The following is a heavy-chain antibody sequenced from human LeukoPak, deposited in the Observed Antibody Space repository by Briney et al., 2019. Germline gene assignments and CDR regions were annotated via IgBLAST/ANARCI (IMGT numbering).Heavy chain of an antibody. J-gene: IGHJ4*02. V-gene: IGHV4-39*07. CDR2: IYYSGST. Sequence: SETLSLTCTVSGGSISSSSYYWGWIRQPPGKGLEWIGSIYYSGSTYYNPSLKSRATISVDTSKNQFSLKLSSVTAADTAVYYCARSYGSGSGFDYWGQGTLVTVSS. CDR1: GGSISSSSYY. D-gene: IGHD6-19*01. CDR3: ARSYGSGSGFDY.